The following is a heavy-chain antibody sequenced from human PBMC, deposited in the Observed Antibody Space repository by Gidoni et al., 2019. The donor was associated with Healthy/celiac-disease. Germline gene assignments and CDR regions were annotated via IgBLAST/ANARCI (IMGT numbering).Heavy chain of an antibody. V-gene: IGHV3-20*01. D-gene: IGHD4-17*01. CDR1: GFPFDDYG. CDR3: ARADDSYGDAFDY. J-gene: IGHJ4*02. Sequence: LRLVESVGGGVRPWGSLIPSCAASGFPFDDYGMSWFRQAPGKGLGWVSGSNWNGGSTGYADSVKGRFTISRDNAKNSLYLQMNSLRAEDTALYHCARADDSYGDAFDYWGQGTLVTVSS. CDR2: SNWNGGST.